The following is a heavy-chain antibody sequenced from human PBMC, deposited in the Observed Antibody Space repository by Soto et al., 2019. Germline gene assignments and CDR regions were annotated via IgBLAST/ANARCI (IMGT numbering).Heavy chain of an antibody. Sequence: RRLSCAASGFTFSSYAMSWVRQAPGKGLEWVSTISGSGGNAYYADSVKGRFSISRDNSKNTLRLQMNSLRADDTAVYYCAKDGASGSYPPYYYFGMDVWGQGXTVTVYS. J-gene: IGHJ6*02. V-gene: IGHV3-23*01. CDR1: GFTFSSYA. CDR3: AKDGASGSYPPYYYFGMDV. D-gene: IGHD1-26*01. CDR2: ISGSGGNA.